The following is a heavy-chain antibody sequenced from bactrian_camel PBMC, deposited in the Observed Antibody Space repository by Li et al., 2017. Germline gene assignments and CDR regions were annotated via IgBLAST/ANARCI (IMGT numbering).Heavy chain of an antibody. CDR2: LHSDGTA. V-gene: IGHV3S10*01. D-gene: IGHD2*01. CDR3: AATFCPSGSRTDVYDY. CDR1: GSIVGTLC. J-gene: IGHJ4*01. Sequence: VQLVESGGGSVQAGGSLRLSCASSGSIVGTLCIGWVRQAPGKEREGIARLHSDGTAQYADSVKGRFTISRDNAKNTMYLQMNDLKPEDTGMYYCAATFCPSGSRTDVYDYWGQGTQVTVS.